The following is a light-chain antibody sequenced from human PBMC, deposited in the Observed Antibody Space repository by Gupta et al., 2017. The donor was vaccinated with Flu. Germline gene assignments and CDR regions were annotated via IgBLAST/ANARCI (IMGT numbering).Light chain of an antibody. CDR1: QSVSSY. CDR2: GAF. V-gene: IGKV3-15*01. Sequence: EVVLTQSPATLSVSPGERATLSCRASQSVSSYLAWFQHKPGQAPRLLIYGAFSRETGIPSRFSGSGSGTDFTLTISSLQSEDFAVYYCQQNDSSPCTFGQGTKVEIK. J-gene: IGKJ2*02. CDR3: QQNDSSPCT.